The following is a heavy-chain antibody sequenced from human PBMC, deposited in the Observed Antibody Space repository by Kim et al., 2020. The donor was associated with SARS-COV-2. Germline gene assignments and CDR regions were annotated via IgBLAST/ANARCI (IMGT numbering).Heavy chain of an antibody. J-gene: IGHJ3*02. V-gene: IGHV1-46*01. D-gene: IGHD3-22*01. Sequence: ASVKVSCKASGYTITSYYMHWVRQAPGQGLEWMGIINPSGGSTTYAQKFQGRVTMTRDTSTSTVYMELSSLRSEDTAVYYCARPSPYNYDSSGYYEGAFDIWGQGTMVTVSS. CDR2: INPSGGST. CDR1: GYTITSYY. CDR3: ARPSPYNYDSSGYYEGAFDI.